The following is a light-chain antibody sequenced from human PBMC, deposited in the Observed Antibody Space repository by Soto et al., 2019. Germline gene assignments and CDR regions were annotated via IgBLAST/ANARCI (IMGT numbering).Light chain of an antibody. V-gene: IGKV3-11*01. J-gene: IGKJ5*01. CDR1: QSVRTS. CDR3: QQRNVWPPIT. CDR2: DAS. Sequence: EVVFTQSPATLSFSSGGRAPPSFRASQSVRTSLAWYQHKPGQAPRLVIYDASLRANGVPARFGGSGSGTDFTLTINSLEPEDFAVYYCQQRNVWPPITVGQGTRLEIK.